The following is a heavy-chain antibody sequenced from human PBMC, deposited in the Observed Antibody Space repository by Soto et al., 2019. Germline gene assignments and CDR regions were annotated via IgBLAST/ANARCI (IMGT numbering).Heavy chain of an antibody. CDR3: ARDLWVEPELYYYGMDV. CDR2: IFYSGTT. CDR1: GDSISSADYY. V-gene: IGHV4-30-4*01. D-gene: IGHD1-1*01. J-gene: IGHJ6*02. Sequence: SETLSLTCTVSGDSISSADYYWSWIRQTPGKGLEWIGHIFYSGTTYYNPSLKSRLTISVDTSKNHFSLRLTSVTAVDTAVYYCARDLWVEPELYYYGMDVWGQGTTVTVSS.